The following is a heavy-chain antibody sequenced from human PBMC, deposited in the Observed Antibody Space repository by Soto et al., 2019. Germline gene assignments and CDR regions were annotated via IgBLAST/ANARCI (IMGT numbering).Heavy chain of an antibody. D-gene: IGHD4-17*01. Sequence: SETLSLTCTVSGGSVSSGSYCWSWIRQPPGKGLEWIGYIYYSGSTNYNPSLKSRVTISVDTSKNQCSLKLSSVTAADTAVYYCARGYSTVTTYWFDPWGQGTLVTVSS. CDR3: ARGYSTVTTYWFDP. CDR1: GGSVSSGSYC. V-gene: IGHV4-61*01. CDR2: IYYSGST. J-gene: IGHJ5*02.